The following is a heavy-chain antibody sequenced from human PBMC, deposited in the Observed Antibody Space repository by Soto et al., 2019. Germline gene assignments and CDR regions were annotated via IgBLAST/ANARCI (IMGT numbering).Heavy chain of an antibody. CDR2: MNPNSGNT. CDR3: ARDTHYYDSNYYGMDV. D-gene: IGHD3-22*01. CDR1: GYTFTSYD. Sequence: ASVKVSCKASGYTFTSYDINWVRQATGQGLEWMGWMNPNSGNTGYAQKFQGRVTMTRNTSISTAYMELSRLRSDDTAVYYCARDTHYYDSNYYGMDVWGQGTTVTVSS. J-gene: IGHJ6*02. V-gene: IGHV1-8*01.